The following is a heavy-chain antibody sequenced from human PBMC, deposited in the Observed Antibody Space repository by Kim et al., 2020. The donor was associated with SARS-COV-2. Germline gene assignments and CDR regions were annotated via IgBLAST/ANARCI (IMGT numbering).Heavy chain of an antibody. D-gene: IGHD1-1*01. J-gene: IGHJ5*02. V-gene: IGHV3-7*04. Sequence: YYVDSVEGRVTISRDNDKNSVYLQMNSLRVEYTAVYYCTRTVEWGWFDPWGQGALVTVSS. CDR3: TRTVEWGWFDP.